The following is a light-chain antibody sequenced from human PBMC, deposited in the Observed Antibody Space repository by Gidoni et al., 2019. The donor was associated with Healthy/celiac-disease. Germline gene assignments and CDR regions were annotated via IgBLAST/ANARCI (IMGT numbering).Light chain of an antibody. CDR2: YVS. V-gene: IGLV2-14*01. CDR1: SSDVGGYNY. Sequence: QSALTHPASVSGSPEQSITLSCTGTSSDVGGYNYVSWYQQHPGKAPKLMIYYVSHRPSGVSNRFSGSKSGNTASLTISGLQAEDEADYYCSSYTSSFTVFGGGTKLTVL. J-gene: IGLJ3*02. CDR3: SSYTSSFTV.